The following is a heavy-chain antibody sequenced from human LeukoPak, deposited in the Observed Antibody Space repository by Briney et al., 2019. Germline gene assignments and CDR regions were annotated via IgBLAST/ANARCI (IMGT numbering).Heavy chain of an antibody. D-gene: IGHD6-19*01. CDR2: IKQDGSEK. CDR3: ARAYRDSSGWLDY. Sequence: GGSLRLSCAASGFTFSSYWMSWVRQAPGKGLEWVANIKQDGSEKYYVDSVKGRFTISRDNAKNSLYLQMNSLRAEDTAVYCCARAYRDSSGWLDYWGQGTPVTVSS. J-gene: IGHJ4*02. CDR1: GFTFSSYW. V-gene: IGHV3-7*01.